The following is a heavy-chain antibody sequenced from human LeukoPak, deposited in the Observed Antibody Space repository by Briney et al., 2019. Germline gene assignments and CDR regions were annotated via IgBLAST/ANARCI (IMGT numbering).Heavy chain of an antibody. CDR1: GFTFRNAW. Sequence: PGRSLRLSCAASGFTFRNAWMNWVRQAPGKGLEWVGRIKIKTDGRTTDYAAPVKGRFTISRDDSKNTLYLQMNSLKTEDTAVYYCTTDLWDYSTGYFKWGQGTLVTVSS. V-gene: IGHV3-15*07. CDR2: IKIKTDGRTT. D-gene: IGHD3/OR15-3a*01. J-gene: IGHJ4*02. CDR3: TTDLWDYSTGYFK.